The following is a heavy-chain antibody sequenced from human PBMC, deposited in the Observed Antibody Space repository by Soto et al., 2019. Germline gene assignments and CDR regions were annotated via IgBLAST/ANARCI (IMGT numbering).Heavy chain of an antibody. Sequence: SGPTLVNPTQTLTLTCTFSGFSLTTVGMHVSWIRQPPGKALEWLARIDWDDDKWYSPSLKTRLTISKDTSKNRVVLTMTNMDPVDTATYYCARMTTTHSFAFWGQGTLVTVSS. D-gene: IGHD4-4*01. CDR2: IDWDDDK. V-gene: IGHV2-70*04. CDR1: GFSLTTVGMH. CDR3: ARMTTTHSFAF. J-gene: IGHJ4*02.